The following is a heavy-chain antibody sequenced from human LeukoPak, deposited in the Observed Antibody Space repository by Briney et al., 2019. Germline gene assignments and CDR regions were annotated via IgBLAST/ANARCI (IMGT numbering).Heavy chain of an antibody. Sequence: GGSLRLSCAASGFTFSSFWMSWVRQAPGKGLEWVANIKQDGSEKYYVDSVKGRFTISRDNAKNSLYLQMNSLRAEDAAVYYCARDVAGTNFDYWGQGTLVTVSS. CDR1: GFTFSSFW. V-gene: IGHV3-7*04. CDR3: ARDVAGTNFDY. CDR2: IKQDGSEK. D-gene: IGHD6-19*01. J-gene: IGHJ4*02.